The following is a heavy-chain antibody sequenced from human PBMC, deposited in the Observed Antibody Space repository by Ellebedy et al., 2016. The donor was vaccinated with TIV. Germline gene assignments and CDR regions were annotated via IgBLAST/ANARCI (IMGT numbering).Heavy chain of an antibody. D-gene: IGHD2-21*01. CDR3: ARAEYCGGDCYSNAFDI. CDR1: GGSFSGYY. CDR2: IYYSGST. J-gene: IGHJ3*02. V-gene: IGHV4-59*13. Sequence: SETLSLTXAVYGGSFSGYYWSWIRQPPGKGLEWIGYIYYSGSTNYNPSLKSRVTILVDTSKNQFSLKLSYVTAADTAVYYCARAEYCGGDCYSNAFDIWGQGTMVTVSS.